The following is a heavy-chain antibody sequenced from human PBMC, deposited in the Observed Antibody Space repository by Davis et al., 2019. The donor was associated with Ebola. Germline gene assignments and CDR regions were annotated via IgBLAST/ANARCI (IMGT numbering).Heavy chain of an antibody. CDR2: INPSGGST. V-gene: IGHV1-46*01. D-gene: IGHD6-19*01. CDR3: ARVRYSSGWMRPSYGMDV. CDR1: GGTFSSYV. J-gene: IGHJ6*04. Sequence: ASVKVSCKASGGTFSSYVISWVRQAPGQGLEWMGIINPSGGSTSYAQKFQGRVTMTRDTSTSTVYMELSSLRSEDTAVYYCARVRYSSGWMRPSYGMDVWGKGTTVTVSS.